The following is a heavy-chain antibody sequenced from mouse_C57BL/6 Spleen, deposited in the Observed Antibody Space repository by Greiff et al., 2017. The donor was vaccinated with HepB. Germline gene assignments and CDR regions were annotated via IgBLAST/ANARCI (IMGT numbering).Heavy chain of an antibody. D-gene: IGHD2-4*01. V-gene: IGHV5-4*01. CDR2: ISDGGSYT. CDR3: ARDRLRFDY. Sequence: EVKLQESGGGLVKPGGSLKLSCAASGFTFSSYAMSWVRQTPEKRLEWVATISDGGSYTYYPDNVKGRFTISRDNAKNNLYLQMSHLKSEDTAMYYCARDRLRFDYWGQGTTLTVSS. CDR1: GFTFSSYA. J-gene: IGHJ2*01.